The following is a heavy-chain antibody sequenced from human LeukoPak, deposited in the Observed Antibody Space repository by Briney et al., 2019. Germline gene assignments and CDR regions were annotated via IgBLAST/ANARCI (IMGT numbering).Heavy chain of an antibody. CDR1: GFSFTSSW. V-gene: IGHV3-7*01. D-gene: IGHD1-1*01. J-gene: IGHJ3*02. CDR3: VRDLSPVSDRNVWYDALDI. CDR2: IAGDESQK. Sequence: GGSLRLSCVASGFSFTSSWMTWVRQAPGKGLEWVANIAGDESQKRYMDSVKGRFTISRDNAKNSLHLQLNSLRAEDTAIYYCVRDLSPVSDRNVWYDALDIWGQGTMVTVSS.